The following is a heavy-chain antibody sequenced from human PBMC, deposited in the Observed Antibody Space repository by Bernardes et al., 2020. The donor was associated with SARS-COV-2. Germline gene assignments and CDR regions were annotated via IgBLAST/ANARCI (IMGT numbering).Heavy chain of an antibody. V-gene: IGHV3-30*01. CDR1: GFTFSSYA. J-gene: IGHJ2*01. CDR3: ARDRRDGDYAFDWYFDL. CDR2: ISYDGSNK. Sequence: GGSLRLSCAASGFTFSSYAMHWVRQAPGKGLEWVAVISYDGSNKYYADSVKGRFTISRDNSKNTLYLKMNSLRAEDTAVYYCARDRRDGDYAFDWYFDLWGRGTLVTVSS. D-gene: IGHD4-17*01.